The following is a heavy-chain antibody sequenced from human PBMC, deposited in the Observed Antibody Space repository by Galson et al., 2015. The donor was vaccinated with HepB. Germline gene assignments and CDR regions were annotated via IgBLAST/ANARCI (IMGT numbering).Heavy chain of an antibody. CDR1: GFTFSAYN. J-gene: IGHJ2*01. V-gene: IGHV3-30*04. Sequence: SLRLSCAASGFTFSAYNMNWVRQAPGKELEWVALISYDATDKYYADSVKGRFIISRDNSENTVSLQMHSLRAEDSALYYCARGGRLGSSWYWYFDLWGRGTLVTVSS. CDR3: ARGGRLGSSWYWYFDL. CDR2: ISYDATDK. D-gene: IGHD6-13*01.